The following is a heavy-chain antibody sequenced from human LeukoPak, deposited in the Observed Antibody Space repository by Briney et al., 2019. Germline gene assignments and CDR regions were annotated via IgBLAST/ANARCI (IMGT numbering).Heavy chain of an antibody. D-gene: IGHD6-13*01. J-gene: IGHJ5*02. CDR3: AKDSRTYSSSWYWFDP. V-gene: IGHV3-9*01. CDR2: IYWNSGSI. CDR1: GFTFDDYA. Sequence: PGGSLRLSCAASGFTFDDYAMHWVRQVPGKGLEWVSGIYWNSGSIGYADSVKGRFTISRDNAKKSLYLQMNSLRAEDTALYYCAKDSRTYSSSWYWFDPWGQGTLVTVSS.